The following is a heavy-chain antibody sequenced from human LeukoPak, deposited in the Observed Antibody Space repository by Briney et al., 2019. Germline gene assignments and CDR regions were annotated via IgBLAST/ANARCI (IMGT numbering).Heavy chain of an antibody. V-gene: IGHV4-59*08. D-gene: IGHD3-10*01. Sequence: SETLSLTCTVSGGSISNDYWSWIRQPPGKGLEWIGYIYYGGTTDYNPSLKSRVIISPDTSKNQISLKLSSVTAADTAVYYCATSGGWYRFEYWGQGTLVTVSS. CDR3: ATSGGWYRFEY. CDR1: GGSISNDY. CDR2: IYYGGTT. J-gene: IGHJ4*02.